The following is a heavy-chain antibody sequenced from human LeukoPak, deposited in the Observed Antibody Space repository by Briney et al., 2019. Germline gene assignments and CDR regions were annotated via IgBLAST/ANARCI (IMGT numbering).Heavy chain of an antibody. CDR1: GGTFSSYA. J-gene: IGHJ6*03. CDR3: ARAPIPYSSSAYYYYYMDV. CDR2: IIPIFGTA. V-gene: IGHV1-69*05. D-gene: IGHD6-13*01. Sequence: SVKVSCKASGGTFSSYAISWVRQAPGQGLEWMGGIIPIFGTANYAQKFQGRVTITTDESTSTAYMELSSLRSEDTAVYYCARAPIPYSSSAYYYYYMDVWGKGTTVTVSS.